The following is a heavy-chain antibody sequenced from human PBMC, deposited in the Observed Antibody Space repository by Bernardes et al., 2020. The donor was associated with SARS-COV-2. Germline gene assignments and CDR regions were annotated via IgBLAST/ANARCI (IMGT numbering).Heavy chain of an antibody. D-gene: IGHD2-21*02. V-gene: IGHV4-39*01. J-gene: IGHJ6*02. Sequence: SETLSLTCTVSGDSISSGNYYWDWIRQPPGKGLEWIGTKYYSGNTYYNPSLKSRVTISVDMSKNRFSLQLSSVTPEDTAVYYCARTDYYYGMDVWGQGTTVTVSS. CDR2: KYYSGNT. CDR3: ARTDYYYGMDV. CDR1: GDSISSGNYY.